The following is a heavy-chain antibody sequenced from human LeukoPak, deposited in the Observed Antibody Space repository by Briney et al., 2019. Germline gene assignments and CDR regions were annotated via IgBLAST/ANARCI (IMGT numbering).Heavy chain of an antibody. V-gene: IGHV3-23*01. CDR2: ISDSGGST. D-gene: IGHD3-10*01. J-gene: IGHJ4*02. Sequence: GGSLRLSCAASGFTFSNYAMTWVRQAPGMGLEWVSGISDSGGSTYYADSVKGRFTISRDNSKNTLYLQMNSLRAEDTAVYYCAKSLSGGGYYFEYWGQGTLVTVSS. CDR1: GFTFSNYA. CDR3: AKSLSGGGYYFEY.